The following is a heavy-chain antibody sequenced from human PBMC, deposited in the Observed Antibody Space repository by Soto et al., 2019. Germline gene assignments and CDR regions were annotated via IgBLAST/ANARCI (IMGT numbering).Heavy chain of an antibody. V-gene: IGHV3-30-3*01. CDR2: ISYDGSNK. CDR1: GFTFSSYA. D-gene: IGHD6-13*01. J-gene: IGHJ3*02. CDR3: ARGWQQLVWGDAFDI. Sequence: QVQLVESEGGAVQPGRSLRLSCAASGFTFSSYAMHWVHQAPGKGLEWVAVISYDGSNKYYADSVKGRFTISRDNSKNTLYLQMNSLRAEDTAVYYCARGWQQLVWGDAFDIWGQGTMVTVSS.